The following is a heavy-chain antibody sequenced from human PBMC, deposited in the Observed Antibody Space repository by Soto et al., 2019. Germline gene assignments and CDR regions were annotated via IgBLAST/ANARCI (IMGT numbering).Heavy chain of an antibody. CDR3: ARDLWGYCGTDCYPLDV. CDR1: GGSISSYY. D-gene: IGHD2-21*02. CDR2: MYNTGST. Sequence: QVQLQESGPGLVKPSETLSLTCTVSGGSISSYYWSWIRQPPGKGLEWIGYMYNTGSTVYNPSLKSRVTISVDTSKNQSSLKLNAGTAADTAVYYCARDLWGYCGTDCYPLDVWGQGTTVTVSS. J-gene: IGHJ6*02. V-gene: IGHV4-59*01.